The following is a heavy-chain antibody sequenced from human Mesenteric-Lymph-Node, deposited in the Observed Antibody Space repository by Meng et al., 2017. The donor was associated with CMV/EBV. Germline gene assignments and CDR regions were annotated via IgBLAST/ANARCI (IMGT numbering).Heavy chain of an antibody. CDR1: GGSISSGDYY. CDR2: IYYSGST. D-gene: IGHD6-19*01. V-gene: IGHV4-30-4*08. CDR3: AREGSGWANDY. J-gene: IGHJ4*02. Sequence: SETLSLTCTVSGGSISSGDYYWSWIRQPPGKGLEWIGYIYYSGSTYYNPSLKSRVTISVDTSKNQFSLKLSSVTAADTAVYYCAREGSGWANDYWGQGTLVPSPQ.